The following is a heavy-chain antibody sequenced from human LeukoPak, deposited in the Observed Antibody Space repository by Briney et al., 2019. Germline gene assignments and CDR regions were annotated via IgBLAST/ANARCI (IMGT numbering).Heavy chain of an antibody. CDR3: ARDIILDS. J-gene: IGHJ5*01. CDR1: GYTFGDYY. Sequence: ASVKVSCKASGYTFGDYYLTWVRQAPGQGFEWLGWINPKTGVTKYAQKFLGRVTMTSDTSTSTAYMELSRLTSDDTAHYFCARDIILDSWGQGTLVTVS. D-gene: IGHD1-14*01. CDR2: INPKTGVT. V-gene: IGHV1-2*02.